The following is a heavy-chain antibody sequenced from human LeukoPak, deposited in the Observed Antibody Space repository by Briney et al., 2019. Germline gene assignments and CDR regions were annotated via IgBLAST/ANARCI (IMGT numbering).Heavy chain of an antibody. J-gene: IGHJ4*02. V-gene: IGHV1-2*02. CDR2: INPKSGGA. CDR1: GFTFNAYN. Sequence: ASVKVSCKASGFTFNAYNIHWVRQAPGQGLEWMGWINPKSGGANYAQKFQGRVTMTRDTSISTAYMELSRLRSDDTAVYYCARVVEGTSMIDYWGQGTLVTVSS. CDR3: ARVVEGTSMIDY. D-gene: IGHD5-18*01.